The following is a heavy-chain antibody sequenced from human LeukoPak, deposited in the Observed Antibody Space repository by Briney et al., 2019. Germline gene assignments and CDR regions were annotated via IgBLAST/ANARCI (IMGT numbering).Heavy chain of an antibody. CDR1: GFTFSSYS. CDR2: ISSSSSYI. Sequence: PGGSLRLSCAASGFTFSSYSMNWVRQAPGKGLEWVSSISSSSSYIYYADSVKGRFTISRDNAKNSLYLQMNSLRAEDTTVYYCAREIEDRYSGSYSFDYWGQGTLVTVSS. V-gene: IGHV3-21*01. J-gene: IGHJ4*02. CDR3: AREIEDRYSGSYSFDY. D-gene: IGHD1-26*01.